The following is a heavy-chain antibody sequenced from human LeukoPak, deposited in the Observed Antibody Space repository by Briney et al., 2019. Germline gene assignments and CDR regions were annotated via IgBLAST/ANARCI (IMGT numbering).Heavy chain of an antibody. Sequence: GGSLRLSCAASGFTCSNYWMSWVRPLPGKGLEWVANIKQDGSEKYYVDSVKGRFTISRDSAKNSLYLQMNSLRAEDTAVYYCARGPLGFCSTNSCPFDYWGQGTLVTVSS. CDR1: GFTCSNYW. V-gene: IGHV3-7*01. D-gene: IGHD2-2*01. CDR2: IKQDGSEK. CDR3: ARGPLGFCSTNSCPFDY. J-gene: IGHJ4*02.